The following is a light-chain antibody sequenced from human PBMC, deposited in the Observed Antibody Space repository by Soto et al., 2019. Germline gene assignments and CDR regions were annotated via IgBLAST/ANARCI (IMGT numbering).Light chain of an antibody. Sequence: EIVLTQSPGTLSLSPGERATLSCRASQSVRSSYLAWYQQKPGQAPRLLIYHASSRATGIPNRFSGSGSGTDFTLTISRLEPEDFAVYYCQQYGSSSWTFGQGTKVEIK. CDR1: QSVRSSY. J-gene: IGKJ1*01. CDR3: QQYGSSSWT. V-gene: IGKV3-20*01. CDR2: HAS.